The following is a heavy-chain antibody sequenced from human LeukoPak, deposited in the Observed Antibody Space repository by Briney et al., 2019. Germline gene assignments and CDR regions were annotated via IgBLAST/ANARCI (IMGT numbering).Heavy chain of an antibody. CDR2: FDPEDGET. D-gene: IGHD5-12*01. CDR1: GYTLTELS. CDR3: ATNSGYDRLFDY. Sequence: ASVKVSCKVSGYTLTELSMHWVRQAPGKGLEWMGGFDPEDGETIYAQKFQGRVTMTEDTSTHTAYMELSSLRSEDTAVYYCATNSGYDRLFDYWGQGTLVTVSS. J-gene: IGHJ4*02. V-gene: IGHV1-24*01.